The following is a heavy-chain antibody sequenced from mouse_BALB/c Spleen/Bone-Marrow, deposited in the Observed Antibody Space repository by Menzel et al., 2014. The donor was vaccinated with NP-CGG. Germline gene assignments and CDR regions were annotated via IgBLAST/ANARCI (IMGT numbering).Heavy chain of an antibody. J-gene: IGHJ3*01. CDR2: IDPANGNT. Sequence: EVQLQQSGAELVKPRASVKWSCTASGFNIKDTYMHWVKQRPEQGLEWIGRIDPANGNTKYDPKFQGKATITADTSSNTAYLQHSSLTSEDTAVYYCAKSEGYGNYLAWFAYWDQATQVTVSA. CDR3: AKSEGYGNYLAWFAY. D-gene: IGHD2-10*02. V-gene: IGHV14-3*02. CDR1: GFNIKDTY.